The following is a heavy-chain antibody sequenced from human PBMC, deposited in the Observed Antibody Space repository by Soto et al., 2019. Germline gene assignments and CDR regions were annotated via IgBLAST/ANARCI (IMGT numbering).Heavy chain of an antibody. V-gene: IGHV4-4*02. Sequence: PSETLSLTCAISGGSITTSEWWSWVRQPPGKGLEWILEVSHTGGTNYSPSLKSRVSISLDKSRNHYYLKVTSVTAADTAMYYCAGPGYSSQDYWGQGTLVTVSS. CDR1: GGSITTSEW. D-gene: IGHD5-18*01. J-gene: IGHJ4*02. CDR3: AGPGYSSQDY. CDR2: VSHTGGT.